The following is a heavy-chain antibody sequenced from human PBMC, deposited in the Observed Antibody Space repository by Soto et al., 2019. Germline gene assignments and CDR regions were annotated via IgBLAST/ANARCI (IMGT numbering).Heavy chain of an antibody. V-gene: IGHV3-30*18. Sequence: PGASLRRSCAASGFTFRSYGMHWVRQAPGKGLEWVAVISYDGSNKYYADSVKGRFTISRDNSKNTLYLQMNSLRAEDTAVYYCAKDRRAGYYYYGMDVWGQGTTVTVSS. J-gene: IGHJ6*02. CDR2: ISYDGSNK. D-gene: IGHD6-13*01. CDR3: AKDRRAGYYYYGMDV. CDR1: GFTFRSYG.